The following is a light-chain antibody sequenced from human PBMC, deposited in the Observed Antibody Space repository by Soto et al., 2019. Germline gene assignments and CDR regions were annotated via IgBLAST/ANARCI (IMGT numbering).Light chain of an antibody. CDR1: QSVRSSY. Sequence: EIVLTQSPGTLSLSPGERATLSCRASQSVRSSYLAWYQQKPGQAPRLLIYGASSRATGLPDKFSGSGSGTDFTLTISRLEPEDFEVYYCQQYFSSPWTFGQGTKVEIK. CDR2: GAS. V-gene: IGKV3-20*01. CDR3: QQYFSSPWT. J-gene: IGKJ1*01.